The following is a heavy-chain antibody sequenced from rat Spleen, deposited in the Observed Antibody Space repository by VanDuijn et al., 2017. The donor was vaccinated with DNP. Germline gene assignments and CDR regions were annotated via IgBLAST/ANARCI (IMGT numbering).Heavy chain of an antibody. D-gene: IGHD1-2*01. CDR3: TRDDTIAAIWY. CDR2: ISSGGST. J-gene: IGHJ2*01. V-gene: IGHV2S12*01. Sequence: QVQLKESGPGLVQPSQTLSLTCTVSGFSLTSYGVNWVRQPSGKGLEWIATISSGGSTFYNSALKSRLTISRDTAKSQVFLRMNSLQTEDTAIYFCTRDDTIAAIWYWGQGVMVTVSS. CDR1: GFSLTSYG.